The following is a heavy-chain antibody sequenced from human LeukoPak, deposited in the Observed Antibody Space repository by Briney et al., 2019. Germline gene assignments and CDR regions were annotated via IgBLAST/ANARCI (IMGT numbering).Heavy chain of an antibody. CDR1: GFTFSRHG. J-gene: IGHJ4*02. V-gene: IGHV3-33*01. CDR3: ARGEDQLDY. Sequence: GGSLRLSCAASGFTFSRHGMHWVRQAPGKGLEWVAVIWYDGSNKYYADSVKGRFTISRDNSKNMVSLQMNRLRAEETAVYYCARGEDQLDYWGQGTLVTVSS. CDR2: IWYDGSNK.